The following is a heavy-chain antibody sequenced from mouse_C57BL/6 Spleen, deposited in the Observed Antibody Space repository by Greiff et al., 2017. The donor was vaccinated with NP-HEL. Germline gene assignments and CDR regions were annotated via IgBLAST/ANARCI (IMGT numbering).Heavy chain of an antibody. CDR1: GYTFTSYW. V-gene: IGHV1-69*01. Sequence: QVQLQQPGAELVMPGASVKLSCKASGYTFTSYWMHWVEQRPGQGLEWIGEIDPSDSYTNYNQKFKGKSTLTVDKSSSTAYMQLSSLTSEDSAVYYCARTKGGYYSNFGGYFDVWGTGTTVTVSS. CDR3: ARTKGGYYSNFGGYFDV. CDR2: IDPSDSYT. J-gene: IGHJ1*03. D-gene: IGHD2-5*01.